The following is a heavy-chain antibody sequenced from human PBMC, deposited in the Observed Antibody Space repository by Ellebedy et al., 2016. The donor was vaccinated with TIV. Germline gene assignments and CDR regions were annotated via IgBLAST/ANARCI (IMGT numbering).Heavy chain of an antibody. CDR1: GFTFNSYS. CDR3: ARGFSGTFLDY. Sequence: GESLKISXAASGFTFNSYSMNWVRQAPGKGLEWVSSISGTSSFIYYADSVKGRFTISRDNAKNSLYLQLNSLRAEDTALYYCARGFSGTFLDYWGQGTLVTVSS. CDR2: ISGTSSFI. D-gene: IGHD1-26*01. J-gene: IGHJ4*02. V-gene: IGHV3-21*01.